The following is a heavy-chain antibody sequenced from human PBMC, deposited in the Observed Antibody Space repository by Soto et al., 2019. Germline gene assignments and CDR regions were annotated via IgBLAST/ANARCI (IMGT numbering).Heavy chain of an antibody. J-gene: IGHJ6*02. CDR3: ARDPSYDATGPPWGYYYGLDA. V-gene: IGHV3-13*04. Sequence: GGSLRLSCAASGFTFSSYDMHWVRQGTGQGLEWVSTIGIADNRYYLSSVTGRFTISRDDAENSLYLQMNRLRVEDTAVYYCARDPSYDATGPPWGYYYGLDAWGQGTTVTVSS. CDR2: IGIADNR. CDR1: GFTFSSYD. D-gene: IGHD3-16*01.